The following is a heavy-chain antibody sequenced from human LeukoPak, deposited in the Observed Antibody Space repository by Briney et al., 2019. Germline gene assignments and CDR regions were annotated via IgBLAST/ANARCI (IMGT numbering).Heavy chain of an antibody. Sequence: PGGSLRLSCAASGFTFSSYVMHWVRQAPGKGLEWVAIISYDGSNEYYADSVKGRFTISRDNSKNTLYLQMNSLRAADTAVYYCARGYSGTYRFGYWGQGTLVTVSS. CDR3: ARGYSGTYRFGY. CDR2: ISYDGSNE. D-gene: IGHD1-26*01. V-gene: IGHV3-30*04. CDR1: GFTFSSYV. J-gene: IGHJ4*02.